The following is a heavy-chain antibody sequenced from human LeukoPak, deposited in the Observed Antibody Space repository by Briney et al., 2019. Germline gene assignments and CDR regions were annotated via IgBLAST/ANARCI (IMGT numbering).Heavy chain of an antibody. Sequence: PGGSLRLSCSVSWFNYRDHQLHGLGQAPGKRLEWVGRIRNKGNSVSTEYAASVKGRFSISRDDSKNSVYLQMNSLKTEDTAVYYCTRYRVGATTGFDYWGQGTQVTVSS. CDR1: WFNYRDHQ. V-gene: IGHV3-72*01. CDR3: TRYRVGATTGFDY. CDR2: IRNKGNSVST. J-gene: IGHJ4*02. D-gene: IGHD1-26*01.